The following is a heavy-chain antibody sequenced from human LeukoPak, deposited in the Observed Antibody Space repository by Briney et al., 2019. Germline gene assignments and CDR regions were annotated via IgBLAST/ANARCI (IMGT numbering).Heavy chain of an antibody. CDR3: ARLINTAMAALD. CDR2: IYYSGST. V-gene: IGHV4-39*01. J-gene: IGHJ4*02. D-gene: IGHD5-18*01. Sequence: SETLSLTCTVSGGSITSTNYYWGWIRQPPGKGLEWIGTIYYSGSTYYNPSLKSRVTISVDTSKNQFSLKLSSVTAADTAVYFCARLINTAMAALDWGQGTLVTVSS. CDR1: GGSITSTNYY.